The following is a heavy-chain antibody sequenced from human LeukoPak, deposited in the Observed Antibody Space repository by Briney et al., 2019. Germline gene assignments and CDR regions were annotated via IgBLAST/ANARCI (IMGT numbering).Heavy chain of an antibody. CDR2: ITRSSSYI. Sequence: GGSLRLSCAASGFTSSSYAMNWVRQAPGKGLEWVSSITRSSSYIYYADSVKGRFTISRDNAKNSLFLQVNSLRAEDTALYYCATSGSGGNYPLDYWGQGTLVTVSS. CDR3: ATSGSGGNYPLDY. V-gene: IGHV3-21*01. D-gene: IGHD1-26*01. J-gene: IGHJ4*02. CDR1: GFTSSSYA.